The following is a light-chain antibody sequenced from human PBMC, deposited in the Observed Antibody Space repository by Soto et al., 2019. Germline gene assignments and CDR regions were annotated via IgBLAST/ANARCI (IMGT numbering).Light chain of an antibody. CDR2: AAS. CDR1: QGIRND. CDR3: LQDYNYPWT. J-gene: IGKJ1*01. Sequence: AIQLTQSPSSLSASIGDRVTITCRASQGIRNDVSWYQQKPGKAPKFLIFAASNLQSGVPSRFSGSGSGTEFTLIITSLQPEDFATYYCLQDYNYPWTCGQGTKVEIK. V-gene: IGKV1-6*02.